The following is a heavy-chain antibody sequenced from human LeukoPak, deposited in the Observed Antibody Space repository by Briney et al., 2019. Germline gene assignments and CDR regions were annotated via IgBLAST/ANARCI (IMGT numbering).Heavy chain of an antibody. CDR2: INPDSGGT. V-gene: IGHV1-2*02. CDR1: GYTFTGYY. D-gene: IGHD6-13*01. Sequence: ASVKVSCKASGYTFTGYYMHWVRQAPGQGLEWMGWINPDSGGTNYAQKFQGRVTMTRDTSISTAYMELSRLRSDDTAVYYCAREVAAAGTGEEENNWFDPWGQGTLVTVSS. CDR3: AREVAAAGTGEEENNWFDP. J-gene: IGHJ5*02.